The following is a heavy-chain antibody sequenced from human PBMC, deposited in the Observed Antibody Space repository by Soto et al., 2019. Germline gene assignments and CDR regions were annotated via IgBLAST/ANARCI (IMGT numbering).Heavy chain of an antibody. D-gene: IGHD1-26*01. CDR3: AREMGVIGAPGYTWFDP. J-gene: IGHJ5*02. CDR1: GYTFSDYY. CDR2: INPSSGGT. V-gene: IGHV1-2*02. Sequence: VQLVQSGAEVRKPGASVKVSCKASGYTFSDYYIHWVREAPGQGLEWMGWINPSSGGTIYTQRFQGRVTMTRDTSISTVYMEFSRLTSDDTAVYYCAREMGVIGAPGYTWFDPWGQGALVTVSS.